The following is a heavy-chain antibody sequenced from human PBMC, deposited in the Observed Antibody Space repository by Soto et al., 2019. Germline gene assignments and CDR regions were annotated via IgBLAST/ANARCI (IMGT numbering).Heavy chain of an antibody. J-gene: IGHJ4*02. Sequence: QVQLEESGGGVVQHGRSLRLSCEASGFTFNTYSMHWVRQPPGKGLQWLAAIWYDGTQKYYADSVKGRFIISRGNSKKTLYLEMNSLRAEDTAVYYCARAGGTTVNGVWHFDSWGQGTLVTVSS. V-gene: IGHV3-33*01. CDR1: GFTFNTYS. CDR2: IWYDGTQK. D-gene: IGHD4-17*01. CDR3: ARAGGTTVNGVWHFDS.